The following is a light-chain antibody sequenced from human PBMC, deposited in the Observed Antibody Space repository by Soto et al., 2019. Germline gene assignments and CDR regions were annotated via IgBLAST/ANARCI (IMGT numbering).Light chain of an antibody. Sequence: QSAPTQPPSASGSPGQSVPISCTGTSSDVGAYNYVSWYQQHAGKAPKLVIYEVTKRPSGVPDRCSDSKPANTASLTVSGLQAEDEADYCCSSLAPRNTCVCGGGTKVTVL. CDR1: SSDVGAYNY. V-gene: IGLV2-8*01. CDR3: SSLAPRNTCV. CDR2: EVT. J-gene: IGLJ3*02.